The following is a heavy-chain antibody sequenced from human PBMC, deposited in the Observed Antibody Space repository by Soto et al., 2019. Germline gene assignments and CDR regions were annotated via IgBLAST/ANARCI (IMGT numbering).Heavy chain of an antibody. Sequence: VQLVESGGGVVQPGRSLRLSCAASGFTCSDYAMHWVRQAPGKGLEWVAVVSHDGRNTHYADSVKGRFTISRDSSKNTVSREMTSLRAQDTAVYYCARGGRQWLVTSDFNYWGQGALVTVSS. J-gene: IGHJ4*02. CDR1: GFTCSDYA. CDR3: ARGGRQWLVTSDFNY. V-gene: IGHV3-30*03. D-gene: IGHD6-19*01. CDR2: VSHDGRNT.